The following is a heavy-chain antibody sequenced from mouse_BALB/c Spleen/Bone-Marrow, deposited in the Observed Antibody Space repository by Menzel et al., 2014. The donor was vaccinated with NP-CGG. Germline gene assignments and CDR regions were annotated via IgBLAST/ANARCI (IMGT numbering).Heavy chain of an antibody. J-gene: IGHJ3*01. CDR1: GFNIKDTY. Sequence: EVQLQQSGAELVKPGASVKLSCTASGFNIKDTYMHWVKQRPEQGLEWTGRIDPANGNTKYDPKFQGKATITADTSSNTAYLQLSSLTSEETAVYYCAAYYYGSRYGFAYWGQGTLVTVSA. V-gene: IGHV14-3*02. D-gene: IGHD1-1*01. CDR2: IDPANGNT. CDR3: AAYYYGSRYGFAY.